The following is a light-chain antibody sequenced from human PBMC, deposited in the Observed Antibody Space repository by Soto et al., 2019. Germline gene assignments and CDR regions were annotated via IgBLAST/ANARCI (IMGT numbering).Light chain of an antibody. V-gene: IGKV1-9*01. Sequence: DIQLTQSPSFLSASVGDRVTITCRASQGISTYLAWYQQKPGKAPKLLIYAASTLQSGVPSRFSGSGSGTEFTLTISSLQHEDFATYYCLQLNSYPRSFGPGTRLEIK. J-gene: IGKJ2*01. CDR2: AAS. CDR1: QGISTY. CDR3: LQLNSYPRS.